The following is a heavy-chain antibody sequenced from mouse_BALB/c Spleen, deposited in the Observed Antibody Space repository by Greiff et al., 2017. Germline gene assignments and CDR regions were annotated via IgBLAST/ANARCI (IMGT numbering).Heavy chain of an antibody. J-gene: IGHJ1*01. CDR3: VRGYDYFDV. CDR1: GFTFNTYA. D-gene: IGHD2-3*01. CDR2: IRSKSNNYAT. V-gene: IGHV10-1*02. Sequence: EVQLVESGGGLVQPKGSLKLSCAASGFTFNTYAMNWVRQAPGKGLEWVARIRSKSNNYATYYADSVKDRFTISRDDSQSMLYLQMNNLKTEDTAMYYCVRGYDYFDVWGAGTTVTVSS.